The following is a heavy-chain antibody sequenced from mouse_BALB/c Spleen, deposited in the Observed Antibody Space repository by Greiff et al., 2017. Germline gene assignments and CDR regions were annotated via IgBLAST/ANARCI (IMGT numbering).Heavy chain of an antibody. CDR3: ARSGTTVVSDY. Sequence: QVHVKQPGAELVRPGASVKLSCKASGYTFTSYWMNWVKQRPEQGLEWIGRIDPYDSETHYNQKFKDKAILTVDKSSSTAYMQLSSLTSEDSAVYYCARSGTTVVSDYWGQGTTLTVSS. D-gene: IGHD1-1*01. J-gene: IGHJ2*01. V-gene: IGHV1-52*01. CDR2: IDPYDSET. CDR1: GYTFTSYW.